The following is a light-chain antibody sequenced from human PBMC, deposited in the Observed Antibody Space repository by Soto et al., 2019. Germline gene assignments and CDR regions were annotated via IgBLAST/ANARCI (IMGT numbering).Light chain of an antibody. CDR1: SSNIGAGYT. V-gene: IGLV1-40*01. J-gene: IGLJ2*01. CDR2: GNT. CDR3: QSYDSSLSGSL. Sequence: QAVVTQPPSVSGAPGQRVTISCTGSSSNIGAGYTVHWYQQIPGTAPKLLIYGNTNRPSGVPDRFSGSKSGTSASLAITGLQAEDEADYYCQSYDSSLSGSLFGGGTKVTVL.